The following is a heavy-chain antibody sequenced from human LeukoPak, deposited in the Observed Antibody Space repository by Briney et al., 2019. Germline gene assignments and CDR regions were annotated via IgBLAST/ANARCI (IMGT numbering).Heavy chain of an antibody. V-gene: IGHV1-18*01. CDR1: GYTFTSYG. CDR2: ISAYNGNT. CDR3: AREVRGDYWGF. Sequence: ASVKVSCKASGYTFTSYGISWVRQAPGQGLEWMGWISAYNGNTDYAQKLQGRVTMTTDTSTGTAYMELRSLRSDDTAVYYCAREVRGDYWGFWGQGTLVTVSS. D-gene: IGHD4-17*01. J-gene: IGHJ4*02.